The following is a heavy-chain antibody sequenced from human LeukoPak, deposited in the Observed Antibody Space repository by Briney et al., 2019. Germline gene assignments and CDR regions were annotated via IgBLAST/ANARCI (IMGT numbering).Heavy chain of an antibody. J-gene: IGHJ4*02. Sequence: GGSLRLSCAASGFTFSSYSMNWVRQAPGKGLEWVSSISSSSSYIYYADSVKGRFTISRDNAKNSLYLQMNSLRAEDTAVYYCASQNHIAVAIDYWGQGTLVTVSS. CDR1: GFTFSSYS. CDR3: ASQNHIAVAIDY. V-gene: IGHV3-21*01. CDR2: ISSSSSYI. D-gene: IGHD6-19*01.